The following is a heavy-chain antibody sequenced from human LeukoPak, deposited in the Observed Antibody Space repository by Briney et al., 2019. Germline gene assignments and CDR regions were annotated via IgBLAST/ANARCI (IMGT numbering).Heavy chain of an antibody. V-gene: IGHV4-39*01. J-gene: IGHJ4*02. CDR3: ARLQWELLEY. CDR1: GGSISSSSYY. CDR2: IYYSGST. D-gene: IGHD1-26*01. Sequence: SETLSLTCTVSGGSISSSSYYWGWIRQPPGKGLEWIGSIYYSGSTYYNPSLKSRVTISVDTSKNQFSLKLSSVTAADTAVYYCARLQWELLEYWGQGTLVTVSS.